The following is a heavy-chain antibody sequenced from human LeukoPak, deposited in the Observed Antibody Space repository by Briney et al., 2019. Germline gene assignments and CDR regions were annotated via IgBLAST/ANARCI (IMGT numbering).Heavy chain of an antibody. CDR3: ARGSNYGDREEYFQH. J-gene: IGHJ1*01. CDR1: GFTLSSYS. V-gene: IGHV3-21*04. CDR2: ISSSSSYI. Sequence: GGSLRLSCAASGFTLSSYSMNWVRQAPGKGLEWVSSISSSSSYIYYADSVKGRFTISRDNAKNSLYLQMNSLRAEDTAVYYCARGSNYGDREEYFQHWGQGTLVTVSS. D-gene: IGHD4-17*01.